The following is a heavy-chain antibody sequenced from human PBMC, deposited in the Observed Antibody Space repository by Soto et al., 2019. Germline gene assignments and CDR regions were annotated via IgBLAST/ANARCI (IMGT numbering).Heavy chain of an antibody. J-gene: IGHJ3*02. CDR1: AYTFTSYG. V-gene: IGHV1-18*01. CDR2: TSAYNGNT. Sequence: QVQLVQSGAEVKKPGASVKVSCKASAYTFTSYGISWVRQAPGQGLEWMGWTSAYNGNTHYARRLXGRVTMTTDTSTSTAYMELRSLRSDDTAVYYCARDLGDAFDMWGQGTMVTVSS. CDR3: ARDLGDAFDM.